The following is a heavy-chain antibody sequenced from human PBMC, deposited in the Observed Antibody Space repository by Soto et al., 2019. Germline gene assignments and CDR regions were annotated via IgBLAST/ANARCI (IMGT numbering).Heavy chain of an antibody. Sequence: QVQLQESGPGLVKPSQTLSLTCTVSGGSISSGDYYWSWIRQPPGKGLEWIGYIFYSGSTNYNPSLKSRVTLSVDTSKTQSSLKLSSVTAADTAVYYCARASGYCSSTSCYPFDYWGQGTLVTVSS. CDR2: IFYSGST. CDR1: GGSISSGDYY. V-gene: IGHV4-30-4*01. CDR3: ARASGYCSSTSCYPFDY. D-gene: IGHD2-2*01. J-gene: IGHJ4*02.